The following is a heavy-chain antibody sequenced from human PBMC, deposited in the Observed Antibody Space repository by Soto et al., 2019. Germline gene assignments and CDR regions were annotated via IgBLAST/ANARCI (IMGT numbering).Heavy chain of an antibody. CDR1: GYTFTSYG. V-gene: IGHV1-18*01. CDR2: ISAYNGNT. CDR3: ARLATIMVRGVIEYYGMDV. Sequence: QFQLVQSGAEVKKPGSSVKVSCNASGYTFTSYGISWVRQAPGPGLEWMGWISAYNGNTNYAQKLQGRVTMTTDTTTSPANMELRSLRSDDTAVYYCARLATIMVRGVIEYYGMDVWGQGTTVTVSS. D-gene: IGHD3-10*01. J-gene: IGHJ6*02.